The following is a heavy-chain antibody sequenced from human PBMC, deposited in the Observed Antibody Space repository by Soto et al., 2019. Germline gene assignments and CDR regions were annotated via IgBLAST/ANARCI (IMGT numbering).Heavy chain of an antibody. V-gene: IGHV1-69*04. CDR1: RGTFSSYT. CDR2: IIPILGIA. Sequence: QVQLVQSGAEVKKPGSSVKVSCKASRGTFSSYTISWVRQAPGQGLEWMGRIIPILGIANYAQKFHARVTITEDKSTSTAYMELSSLRSEDTAVYYCARAGTGYSAWYFDLGGRGTLVTVSS. D-gene: IGHD7-27*01. J-gene: IGHJ2*01. CDR3: ARAGTGYSAWYFDL.